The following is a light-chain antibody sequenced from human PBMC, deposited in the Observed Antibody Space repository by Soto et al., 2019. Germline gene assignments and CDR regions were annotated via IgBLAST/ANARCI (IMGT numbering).Light chain of an antibody. Sequence: QSVLTQPASVSGSAGQSIAISCTGSSSDVGIYNYVSWYQQHPGKVPKLIIYEVTSRPSGVSIRFSGSKSGNTASLTISGLQPEDEADYYCSSHTTSSSRVFGTGTKVTVL. CDR3: SSHTTSSSRV. CDR2: EVT. CDR1: SSDVGIYNY. V-gene: IGLV2-14*01. J-gene: IGLJ1*01.